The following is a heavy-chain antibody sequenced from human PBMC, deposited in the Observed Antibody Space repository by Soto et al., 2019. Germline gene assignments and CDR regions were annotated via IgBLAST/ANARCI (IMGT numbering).Heavy chain of an antibody. J-gene: IGHJ4*02. V-gene: IGHV3-23*01. CDR2: ISGSGGST. CDR1: GLTFSSYA. CDR3: SKEGITMFVVVRHPNDF. Sequence: GGSLRLSCAAYGLTFSSYAMSWVRQAPGKGLEWVSAISGSGGSTYYADSVKGRFTISRDNSKNTLYLQMNSLRAEDTAVYYCSKEGITMFVVVRHPNDFWSQGSLV. D-gene: IGHD3-22*01.